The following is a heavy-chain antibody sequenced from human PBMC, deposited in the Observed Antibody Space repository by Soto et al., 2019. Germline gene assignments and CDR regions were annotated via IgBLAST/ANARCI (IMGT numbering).Heavy chain of an antibody. V-gene: IGHV1-69*13. CDR1: GGTFSSYA. CDR3: ARVHLPEATYYYDSSGYYGYDAFDI. CDR2: IIPIFGTA. J-gene: IGHJ3*02. Sequence: ASVKVSCKASGGTFSSYAISWVRQAPGQGLEWMGGIIPIFGTANYAQKFQGRVTITADESTSTAYMELSSLRSEDTAVYYCARVHLPEATYYYDSSGYYGYDAFDIWGQGTMVTVSS. D-gene: IGHD3-22*01.